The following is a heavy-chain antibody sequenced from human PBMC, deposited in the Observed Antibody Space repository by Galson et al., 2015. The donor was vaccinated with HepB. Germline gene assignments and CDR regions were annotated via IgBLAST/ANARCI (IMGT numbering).Heavy chain of an antibody. Sequence: SLRLSCAASGFTFSSYSMNWVRQAPGKGLEWVSSISSSSYIYYADSVKGRFTISRDNAKNSLYLQMNSLRAEDTAVYYCAREGGSSGWYVMGAIDYYYYGVDVWGQGTTVTVSS. CDR3: AREGGSSGWYVMGAIDYYYYGVDV. CDR2: ISSSSYI. J-gene: IGHJ6*02. D-gene: IGHD6-19*01. CDR1: GFTFSSYS. V-gene: IGHV3-21*01.